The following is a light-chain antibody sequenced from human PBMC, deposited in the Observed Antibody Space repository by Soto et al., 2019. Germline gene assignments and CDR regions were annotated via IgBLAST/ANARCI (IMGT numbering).Light chain of an antibody. CDR1: SSDVGDYNY. Sequence: QSVLTQPPSASGSPGQSVTISCTGTSSDVGDYNYVSWYQQHPGKAPKLMIYEVSMRPSGVPDRFSGSKSANTASLIVSGLQAEDGADYYCSSYVGSSNSVVFGGGTKVTVL. J-gene: IGLJ2*01. CDR2: EVS. CDR3: SSYVGSSNSVV. V-gene: IGLV2-8*01.